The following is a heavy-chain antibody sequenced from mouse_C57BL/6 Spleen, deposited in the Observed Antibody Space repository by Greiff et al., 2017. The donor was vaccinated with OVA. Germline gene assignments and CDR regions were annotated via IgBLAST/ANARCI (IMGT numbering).Heavy chain of an antibody. D-gene: IGHD1-1*01. CDR2: ISSGGSYT. CDR3: AREESFYGSSHYYAMDY. J-gene: IGHJ4*01. V-gene: IGHV5-6*01. Sequence: EVKLVESGGDLVKPGGSLKLSCAASGFTFSSYGMSWVRQTPDKRLEWVATISSGGSYTYYPDSVKGRFTISRDNAKNTLYLQMSSLKSEDTAMYYCAREESFYGSSHYYAMDYWGQGTSVTVSS. CDR1: GFTFSSYG.